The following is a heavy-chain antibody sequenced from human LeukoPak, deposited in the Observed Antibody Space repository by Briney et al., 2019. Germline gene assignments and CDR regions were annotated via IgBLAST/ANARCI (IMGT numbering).Heavy chain of an antibody. CDR3: ARGQARLAWFDP. Sequence: NPSETLSLTCTVSGYSISSGYYWGWIRQPPGKGLEWIGSIYHSGSTYYNPSLKSRVTMSLDTSKNQFSLRLRSVTAADTAVYYCARGQARLAWFDPWGQGTLVTVSS. CDR2: IYHSGST. J-gene: IGHJ5*02. D-gene: IGHD6-19*01. CDR1: GYSISSGYY. V-gene: IGHV4-38-2*02.